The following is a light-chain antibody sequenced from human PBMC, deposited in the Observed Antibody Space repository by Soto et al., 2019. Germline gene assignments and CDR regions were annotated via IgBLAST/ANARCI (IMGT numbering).Light chain of an antibody. Sequence: QSVLTQPASVSGSLGQSITISCTRTSSDVGGYNYVSWYQQHPGKAPKFMIYDVSNRPSGVSNRFSGSKSGNTASLTISGLQAEDVADYYCSSYTTSNTRQIVFGTGTKVTVL. V-gene: IGLV2-14*01. J-gene: IGLJ1*01. CDR3: SSYTTSNTRQIV. CDR1: SSDVGGYNY. CDR2: DVS.